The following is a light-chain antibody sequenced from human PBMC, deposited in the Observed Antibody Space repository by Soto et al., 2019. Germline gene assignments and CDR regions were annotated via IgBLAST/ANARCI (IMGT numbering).Light chain of an antibody. CDR3: QQYNDWPRT. J-gene: IGKJ4*01. CDR1: QRISSN. Sequence: DIVMKRAPATLSVSPGERATLYCTASQRISSNLALYQQKPGQPPRLLIYGASTRATGIPARFSGSESGTEFTLTISTLQSEDVAVYFCQQYNDWPRTLGGGTKVDI. CDR2: GAS. V-gene: IGKV3-15*01.